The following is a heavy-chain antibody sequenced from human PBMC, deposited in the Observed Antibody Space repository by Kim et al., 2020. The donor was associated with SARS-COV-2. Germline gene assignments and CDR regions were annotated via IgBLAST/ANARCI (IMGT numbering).Heavy chain of an antibody. CDR1: GGTISSSSYY. J-gene: IGHJ5*02. CDR2: IYYSGNT. D-gene: IGHD3-22*01. Sequence: SETLSLTCTVSGGTISSSSYYWGRIRQPQGKGLEWIGSIYYSGNTYYNPSLKSRVTISVDTSKNQFSLKLSSVTAADTAVYYCAREGLLPPTISMIVVVINLAWFDPCGQGTPVTVSS. CDR3: AREGLLPPTISMIVVVINLAWFDP. V-gene: IGHV4-39*02.